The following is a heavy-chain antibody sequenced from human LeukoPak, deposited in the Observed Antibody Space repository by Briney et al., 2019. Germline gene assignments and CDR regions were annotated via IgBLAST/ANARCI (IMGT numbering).Heavy chain of an antibody. V-gene: IGHV3-11*01. D-gene: IGHD6-13*01. J-gene: IGHJ6*02. CDR3: ARVNSSSWYRDYYGMDV. CDR2: ISSGGITI. CDR1: GFTFRDAY. Sequence: GGSLRPSCAASGFTFRDAYMRWLRQAPGKGLAGVSLISSGGITIYYAYSVKGRFTVSRDNAKNSLFLLMNSLRAEDTAVYYCARVNSSSWYRDYYGMDVWGQGTTVTVSS.